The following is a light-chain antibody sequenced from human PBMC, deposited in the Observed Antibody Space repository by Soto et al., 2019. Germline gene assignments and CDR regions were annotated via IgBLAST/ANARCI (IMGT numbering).Light chain of an antibody. J-gene: IGKJ1*01. CDR1: QSVSSSF. CDR3: HQYGSSPAT. V-gene: IGKV3-20*01. Sequence: EIVLTQSPGTLSLSPGERAALSCRASQSVSSSFLAWYQQKPGQAPRLLIYGASSRATGIPDRFSGSGSGTDFTLTISRLEPEDFAVYYCHQYGSSPATFGQGTKADIK. CDR2: GAS.